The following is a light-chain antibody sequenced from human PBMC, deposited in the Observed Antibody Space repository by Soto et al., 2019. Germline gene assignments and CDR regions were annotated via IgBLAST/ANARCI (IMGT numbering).Light chain of an antibody. CDR2: LNSDGSH. V-gene: IGLV4-69*01. J-gene: IGLJ3*02. CDR3: QTWSTGIRV. Sequence: QSVLTQSPSASASLGASVKLTCTLSSGHSSYAIAWHQQQPEKGPRYLMKLNSDGSHSKGDGIPDRFSGSSSGTERYRTISSLQSEDEADYYCQTWSTGIRVFGGGTKLTVL. CDR1: SGHSSYA.